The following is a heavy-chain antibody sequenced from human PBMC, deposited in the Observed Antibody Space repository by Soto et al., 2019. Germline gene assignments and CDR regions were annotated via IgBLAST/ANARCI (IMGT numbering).Heavy chain of an antibody. CDR1: GFTFSSYA. J-gene: IGHJ4*02. Sequence: GGSLRLSCAASGFTFSSYAMSWVRQAPGKGLEWVSGISGSGGRTYYADCVKGRFTISRDNSKNTLYLQMNSLRAEDTAVYYCAKGMVRGIDYWGQGTLVTVSS. V-gene: IGHV3-23*01. CDR2: ISGSGGRT. CDR3: AKGMVRGIDY. D-gene: IGHD3-10*01.